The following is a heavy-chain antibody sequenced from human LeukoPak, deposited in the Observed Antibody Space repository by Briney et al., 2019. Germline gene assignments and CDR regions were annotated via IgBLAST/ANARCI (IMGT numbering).Heavy chain of an antibody. D-gene: IGHD1-26*01. Sequence: GASVKVSCKASGYTFTSYGISWVRQAPGQGLEWMGWISAYNGNTNYAQKLQGRVTMTTDTSTSTAYMELRSLRSDDTAVYYCARDLLVGAMLVGAFDIWGQGTMVTVSS. CDR1: GYTFTSYG. CDR2: ISAYNGNT. J-gene: IGHJ3*02. CDR3: ARDLLVGAMLVGAFDI. V-gene: IGHV1-18*01.